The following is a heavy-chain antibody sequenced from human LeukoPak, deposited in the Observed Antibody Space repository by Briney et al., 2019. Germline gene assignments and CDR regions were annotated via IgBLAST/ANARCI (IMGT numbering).Heavy chain of an antibody. Sequence: GGSQRLSCAAFGFIVSSHYMNWVRQAPGKGLEWVSVITGSGGNTYYADSVKGRFTISKDNSKNTVYLQMSSLRVDDTAVYYCAKAASSSWPSYYYGMDVWGQGTTVTVSS. CDR2: ITGSGGNT. D-gene: IGHD6-13*01. J-gene: IGHJ6*02. V-gene: IGHV3-23*01. CDR3: AKAASSSWPSYYYGMDV. CDR1: GFIVSSHY.